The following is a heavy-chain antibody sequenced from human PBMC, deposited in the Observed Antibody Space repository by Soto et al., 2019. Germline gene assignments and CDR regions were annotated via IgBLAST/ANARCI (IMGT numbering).Heavy chain of an antibody. D-gene: IGHD3-3*01. CDR1: GGSISSGGYY. V-gene: IGHV4-31*03. CDR2: IYYSGST. J-gene: IGHJ5*02. CDR3: ARAHDFWSVACWFDP. Sequence: QVQLQESGPGLVKPSQTLSLTCTVSGGSISSGGYYWSWIRQHPGKGLEWIGYIYYSGSTYYNPSLKSRVTISVDTSKNQFSLKLSSVTAADTAVFYCARAHDFWSVACWFDPWGQGTLVTVSS.